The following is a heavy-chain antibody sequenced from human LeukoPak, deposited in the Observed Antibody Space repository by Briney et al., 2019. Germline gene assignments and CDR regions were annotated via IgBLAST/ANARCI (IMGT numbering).Heavy chain of an antibody. D-gene: IGHD3-9*01. J-gene: IGHJ6*02. V-gene: IGHV4-34*01. Sequence: SETLSLTCAVYGGSFSGYYWSWIRQPPGKGLEWIGEINHSGSTNYNPSLKSRVTISVDTSKNQFSLKLSPVTAADTAVYYCARARGYYDILTGFVGYYGMDVWGQGTTVTVSS. CDR2: INHSGST. CDR1: GGSFSGYY. CDR3: ARARGYYDILTGFVGYYGMDV.